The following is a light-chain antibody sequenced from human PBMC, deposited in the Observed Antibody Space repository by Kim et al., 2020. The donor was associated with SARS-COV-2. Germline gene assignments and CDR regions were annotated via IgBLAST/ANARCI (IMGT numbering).Light chain of an antibody. CDR2: EVT. CDR1: RSGVKNDTL. CDR3: CSNAGGSTWV. Sequence: GQSITISCAGARSGVKNDTLVSWYQHHPGKAPKLIIFEVTKRPSGVSDRFSGSKSGNTASLTVSALQAEDEAYYYCCSNAGGSTWVFGGGTQVTVL. J-gene: IGLJ3*02. V-gene: IGLV2-23*02.